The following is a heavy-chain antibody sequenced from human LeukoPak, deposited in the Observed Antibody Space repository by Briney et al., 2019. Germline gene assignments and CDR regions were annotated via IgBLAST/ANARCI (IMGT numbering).Heavy chain of an antibody. D-gene: IGHD2-15*01. CDR2: IYYSGST. V-gene: IGHV4-39*07. CDR3: ARDSPARYCSGGSCYYFDY. Sequence: SETLSLTCTVSGGSISSSSYYWGWIRQPPGKGLEWIGSIYYSGSTYYNPSLKSRVTISVDTSKNQFSLKLSSVTAADTAVYYCARDSPARYCSGGSCYYFDYWGQGTLVTVSS. J-gene: IGHJ4*02. CDR1: GGSISSSSYY.